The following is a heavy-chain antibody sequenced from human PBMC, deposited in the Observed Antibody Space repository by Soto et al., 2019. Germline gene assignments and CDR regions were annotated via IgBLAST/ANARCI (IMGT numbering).Heavy chain of an antibody. CDR2: IYYSGIT. D-gene: IGHD4-17*01. V-gene: IGHV4-39*01. J-gene: IGHJ6*02. CDR1: GGSISSSRYY. Sequence: SESLYLTCRVSGGSISSSRYYWGWILQPPGKGLEWIGSIYYSGITYYNPSLKSRVTISVDTSKNQFSLKLSSVTAADTAVYYCARHGGDYGGLNYYYGMDVWGQGTTVTVSS. CDR3: ARHGGDYGGLNYYYGMDV.